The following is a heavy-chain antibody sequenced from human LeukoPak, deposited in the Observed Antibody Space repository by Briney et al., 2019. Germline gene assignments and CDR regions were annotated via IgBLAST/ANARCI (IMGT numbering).Heavy chain of an antibody. V-gene: IGHV3-21*01. D-gene: IGHD1-26*01. Sequence: GGSLRLSCAASGFTFSSYNMNWVCPAPGKGLEWVSSISSSSGYIFYADSVKGRFTISRDNAKNSLYLQMNSLTAEDSAVYYCASRRGSNRPFDYWGQGTLVTVSS. CDR3: ASRRGSNRPFDY. J-gene: IGHJ4*02. CDR2: ISSSSGYI. CDR1: GFTFSSYN.